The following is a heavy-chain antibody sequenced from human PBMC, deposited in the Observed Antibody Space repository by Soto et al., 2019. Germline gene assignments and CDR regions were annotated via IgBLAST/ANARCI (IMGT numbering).Heavy chain of an antibody. Sequence: TSETLSLTCTVSAASFSNYYWSWIRQPPGKGLEWIGYIYFNGNTNYNPSLKRRVTISIDTSKKQISLNLTSVTDADTAVYYCASVTFGGVVLAHWGQGTLVTVSS. CDR2: IYFNGNT. V-gene: IGHV4-59*01. CDR3: ASVTFGGVVLAH. CDR1: AASFSNYY. D-gene: IGHD3-16*01. J-gene: IGHJ4*02.